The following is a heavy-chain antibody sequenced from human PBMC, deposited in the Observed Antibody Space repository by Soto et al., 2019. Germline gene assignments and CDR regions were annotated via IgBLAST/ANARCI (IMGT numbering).Heavy chain of an antibody. J-gene: IGHJ4*02. D-gene: IGHD6-6*01. CDR3: AKGPEQLVHGVFDS. CDR1: GFTFGAFA. V-gene: IGHV3-23*01. CDR2: LSGGGGST. Sequence: GGSLRLSCAASGFTFGAFAMAWVRQRPGNGLEWVSSLSGGGGSTYYNNSVRGRFTISRDNSNSTLFLQMNNLRAEDTAVYFCAKGPEQLVHGVFDSWGLGTLVTVSS.